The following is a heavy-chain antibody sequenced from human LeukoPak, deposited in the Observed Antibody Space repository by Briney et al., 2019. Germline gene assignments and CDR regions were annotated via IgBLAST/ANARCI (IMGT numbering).Heavy chain of an antibody. Sequence: PGGPLRLSCAASGFTFSTYSVNCVRQAPGKGLEWVSSISSSSGYIYYGVSVKGRFTISRDNAEHSLYLQMNTLRAEDSAVYYCARVAWLQLVGAFDIWGQGTMVTVSS. D-gene: IGHD5-24*01. CDR1: GFTFSTYS. J-gene: IGHJ3*02. CDR2: ISSSSGYI. CDR3: ARVAWLQLVGAFDI. V-gene: IGHV3-21*01.